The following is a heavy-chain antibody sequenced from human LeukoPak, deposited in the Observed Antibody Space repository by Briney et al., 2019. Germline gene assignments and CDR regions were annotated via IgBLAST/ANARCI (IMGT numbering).Heavy chain of an antibody. V-gene: IGHV3-7*03. CDR2: IKQDGSEK. CDR3: AKDLSGYNSA. D-gene: IGHD2-15*01. CDR1: GFTFSSNW. Sequence: GGSLRLSCAVSGFTFSSNWMSWVRQAPGKGLEWVANIKQDGSEKYYVDSMKGRFTISRDKSKNTLYLQMNSLRADDTAVYYCAKDLSGYNSAWGQGTLVTVSS. J-gene: IGHJ5*02.